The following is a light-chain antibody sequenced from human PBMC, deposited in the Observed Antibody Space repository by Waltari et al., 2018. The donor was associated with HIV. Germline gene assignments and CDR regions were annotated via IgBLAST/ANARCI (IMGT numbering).Light chain of an antibody. V-gene: IGLV3-21*04. CDR1: NIGDKS. CDR2: YDT. J-gene: IGLJ1*01. Sequence: YALTQPPSVSVAPGRTARLACEGNNIGDKSVHWYQQKPGKAPILVIYYDTDRPSGIPERFSGSNSGNTASLIISRVEAGDEADYYCQVWDTTTDQYVFGTGTKVTV. CDR3: QVWDTTTDQYV.